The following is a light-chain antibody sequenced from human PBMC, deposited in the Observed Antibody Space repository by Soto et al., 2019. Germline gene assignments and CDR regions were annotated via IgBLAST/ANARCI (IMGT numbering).Light chain of an antibody. CDR2: GAS. V-gene: IGKV3-20*01. CDR3: QQYGSSPGT. Sequence: EIVLTQSPGTLSLSPGERATLSCRASQSVSSSYLAWYQQKPGQAPRHLIYGASSRATGIPDRFSGSGSGTDCTLTISRLEPEDFAVYYCQQYGSSPGTFGQGTKVEIK. CDR1: QSVSSSY. J-gene: IGKJ1*01.